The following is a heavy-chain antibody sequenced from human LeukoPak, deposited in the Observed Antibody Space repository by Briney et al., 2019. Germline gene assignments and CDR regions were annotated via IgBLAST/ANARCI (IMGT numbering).Heavy chain of an antibody. CDR1: GGSISSYY. CDR2: IYYSGST. V-gene: IGHV4-59*01. CDR3: ARLPYRDGVAQDY. Sequence: PSETLSLTCTVSGGSISSYYGSWIRQPPGKGLEWIGYIYYSGSTNYNPSLESRVTISVDTSKYQFSLKLRSVTAADTAVYYCARLPYRDGVAQDYWGQGTLVTVSP. J-gene: IGHJ4*02. D-gene: IGHD3-16*02.